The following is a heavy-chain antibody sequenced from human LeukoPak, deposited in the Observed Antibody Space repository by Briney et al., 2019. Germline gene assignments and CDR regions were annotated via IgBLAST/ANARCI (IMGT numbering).Heavy chain of an antibody. CDR3: ARQGQISAFDV. Sequence: SETLSLTCTVSGGSISSYYWSWIRQPPGKGLEWIGYIYYSGSTNYNPSLKSRVTISADMSKNQFSLKMTSLTAADTAVYYCARQGQISAFDVWGHGNLVIVSS. CDR2: IYYSGST. V-gene: IGHV4-59*08. CDR1: GGSISSYY. D-gene: IGHD3-10*01. J-gene: IGHJ4*01.